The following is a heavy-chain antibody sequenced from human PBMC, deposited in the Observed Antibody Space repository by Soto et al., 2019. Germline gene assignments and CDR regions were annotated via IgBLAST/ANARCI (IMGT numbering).Heavy chain of an antibody. CDR1: GFTFTSYA. CDR3: AKQGGSSGWADYFDY. CDR2: VSSDGSNK. V-gene: IGHV3-30-3*02. J-gene: IGHJ4*02. D-gene: IGHD6-19*01. Sequence: QVQLVESAGGVVQPGRSLRLSCAASGFTFTSYAMHWVRQAPGKGLEWVAVVSSDGSNKYYGDSVKGRFTISRDNSKNTLDLQMNSLSVEDTAVYYCAKQGGSSGWADYFDYWGQGTLVTVSS.